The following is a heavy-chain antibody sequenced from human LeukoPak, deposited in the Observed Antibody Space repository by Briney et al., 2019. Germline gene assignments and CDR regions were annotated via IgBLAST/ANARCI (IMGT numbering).Heavy chain of an antibody. Sequence: PGGSLRLSCAASGFTFSSYAMHWVRQAPGKGLEWVAVISYDGSNKYYADSVKGRFTISRDNSKNTLYLQMNSLRAEDTAVYYCARGTARFGELPDWFDPWGQGTLVTVSS. V-gene: IGHV3-30-3*01. CDR1: GFTFSSYA. D-gene: IGHD3-10*01. CDR3: ARGTARFGELPDWFDP. CDR2: ISYDGSNK. J-gene: IGHJ5*02.